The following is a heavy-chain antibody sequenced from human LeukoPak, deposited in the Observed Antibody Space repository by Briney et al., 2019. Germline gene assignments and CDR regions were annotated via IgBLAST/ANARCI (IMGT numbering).Heavy chain of an antibody. CDR2: IVVGSGNT. CDR1: GFTFTNSA. J-gene: IGHJ5*02. Sequence: SMKVSCKASGFTFTNSAMQWVRQARGQRLEWIGWIVVGSGNTNYAQKFQERVTITRDMSTSTAYMELSSLRSEDTAVYYCAAAGYSGHDYGVDWFDPWGQGTLVTVSS. D-gene: IGHD5-12*01. CDR3: AAAGYSGHDYGVDWFDP. V-gene: IGHV1-58*02.